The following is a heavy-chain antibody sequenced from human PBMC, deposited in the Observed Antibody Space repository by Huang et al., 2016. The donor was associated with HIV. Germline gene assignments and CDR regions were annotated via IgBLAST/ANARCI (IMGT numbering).Heavy chain of an antibody. V-gene: IGHV3-30*18. CDR3: AKGGSAAAVLDF. J-gene: IGHJ4*02. CDR2: ISYDGKTK. CDR1: GFHFSSYG. Sequence: QVQLVESGGGVVQPGRSLRISCAASGFHFSSYGMHGVRQAPGKGVELVAVISYDGKTKYYADSVKGRFSISRDKSKTTVYLQLNSLRVEDTAVYYCAKGGSAAAVLDFWGQGTLVTVSS. D-gene: IGHD6-13*01.